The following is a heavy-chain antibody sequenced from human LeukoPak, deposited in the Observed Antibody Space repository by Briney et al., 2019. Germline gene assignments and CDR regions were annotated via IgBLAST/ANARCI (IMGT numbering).Heavy chain of an antibody. J-gene: IGHJ6*02. D-gene: IGHD4-17*01. Sequence: GGSLRLSCAASGFTFSSYAMSWVRQAPGKGLEWVSAISGSGGSTYYADSVKGRFTISRDNSKNTLNLQMNSLRAEDTAVYYCVPSISYGDYAVYYYGMDVWGQGTTVTVS. CDR2: ISGSGGST. CDR1: GFTFSSYA. CDR3: VPSISYGDYAVYYYGMDV. V-gene: IGHV3-23*01.